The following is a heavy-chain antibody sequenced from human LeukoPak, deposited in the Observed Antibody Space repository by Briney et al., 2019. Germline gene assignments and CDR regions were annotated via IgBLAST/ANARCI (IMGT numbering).Heavy chain of an antibody. D-gene: IGHD2-15*01. CDR2: IYYSGTT. CDR1: GGSISNYY. CDR3: AKDFALLGYCSGGTCHAGDS. V-gene: IGHV4-59*01. Sequence: SETLSLTCTVSGGSISNYYWNWVRQPPGKGLEWIGYIYYSGTTNYNPSLKSRVSMSVDTSKNQFSLKLSSVTAEDTAVYYCAKDFALLGYCSGGTCHAGDSWGQGTLVTVSS. J-gene: IGHJ4*02.